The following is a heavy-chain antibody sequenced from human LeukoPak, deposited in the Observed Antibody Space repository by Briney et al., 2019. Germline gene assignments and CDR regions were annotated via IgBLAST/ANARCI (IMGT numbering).Heavy chain of an antibody. CDR3: ANLVIAAAGTGYDFDY. V-gene: IGHV1-2*06. J-gene: IGHJ4*02. CDR2: INPNSGGT. D-gene: IGHD6-13*01. CDR1: GYTFTGYY. Sequence: GASVKVSCKASGYTFTGYYMHWVRQAPGQGLEWMGRINPNSGGTNYAQKFQGRVTMTRDTSISTAYIELSRLRSDDTAVYYCANLVIAAAGTGYDFDYWGQGTLVTVSS.